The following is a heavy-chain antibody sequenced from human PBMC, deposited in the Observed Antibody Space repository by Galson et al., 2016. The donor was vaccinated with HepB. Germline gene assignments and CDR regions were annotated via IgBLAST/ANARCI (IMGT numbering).Heavy chain of an antibody. CDR2: VYSSGST. Sequence: SETLSLTCTVSGGSMASQYWTWIRQPPGKGLEWIGYVYSSGSTRYNPSLKSRLTISVDTSKSQFSLTLNSVTAADTALYYCASDLFGSGTHSSGASPIWGQGTMVTVSS. V-gene: IGHV4-59*11. CDR3: ASDLFGSGTHSSGASPI. J-gene: IGHJ3*02. CDR1: GGSMASQY. D-gene: IGHD3-10*01.